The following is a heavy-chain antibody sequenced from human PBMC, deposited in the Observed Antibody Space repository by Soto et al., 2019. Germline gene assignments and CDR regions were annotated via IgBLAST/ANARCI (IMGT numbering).Heavy chain of an antibody. V-gene: IGHV4-30-4*01. CDR1: GGSISSGDYY. CDR2: IYYSGST. CDR3: ARDDFWSGYYPYGMDV. D-gene: IGHD3-3*01. J-gene: IGHJ6*02. Sequence: KPSETLSLTCTVSGGSISSGDYYWSWIRQPPGKGLEWIGYIYYSGSTYYNPSLKSRVTISVDTSKNQFSLKLSSVTAADTAVYYCARDDFWSGYYPYGMDVWGQGTTVTVSS.